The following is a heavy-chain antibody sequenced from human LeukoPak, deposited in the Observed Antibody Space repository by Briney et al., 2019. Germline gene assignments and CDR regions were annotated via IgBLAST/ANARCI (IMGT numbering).Heavy chain of an antibody. CDR1: GFTFNSYA. Sequence: GGSLGLSCEASGFTFNSYAMNWVRQAPGKGLEWLSMISGSGDNTYYADSVKGRFTISKDNSKNTVYLQMSSLRVDDTAVYYCAKAASSSWPSYYYGMDVWGQGTTVTVSS. V-gene: IGHV3-23*01. D-gene: IGHD6-13*01. CDR3: AKAASSSWPSYYYGMDV. CDR2: ISGSGDNT. J-gene: IGHJ6*02.